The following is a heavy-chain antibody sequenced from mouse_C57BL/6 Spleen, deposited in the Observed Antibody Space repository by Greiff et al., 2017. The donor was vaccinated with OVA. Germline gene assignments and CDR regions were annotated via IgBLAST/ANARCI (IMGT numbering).Heavy chain of an antibody. Sequence: QVQLKESGAELVRPGTSVKVSCKASGYAFTNYLIEWVKQRPGQGLEWIGVINPGSGGTNYNEKFKGKATLTADKSSSTAYMQLSCLTSEDSAVYFCARSSSGYAMDDWGKGTSVTVSS. CDR1: GYAFTNYL. CDR3: ARSSSGYAMDD. V-gene: IGHV1-54*01. D-gene: IGHD3-2*02. J-gene: IGHJ4*01. CDR2: INPGSGGT.